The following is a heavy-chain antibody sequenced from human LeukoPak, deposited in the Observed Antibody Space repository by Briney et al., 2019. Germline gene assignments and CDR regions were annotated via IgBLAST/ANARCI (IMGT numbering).Heavy chain of an antibody. CDR2: IIPIFGTA. V-gene: IGHV1-69*01. CDR3: ARGSSDCSSTSCYALYYYYGMDV. J-gene: IGHJ6*02. Sequence: GASVKVSSKASGGTFSSYAISWVRQAPGQGLEWMGGIIPIFGTANYAQKFQGRVTITADVSTSTAYMELSSLRSEDTAVYYCARGSSDCSSTSCYALYYYYGMDVWGQGTTVTVSS. D-gene: IGHD2-2*01. CDR1: GGTFSSYA.